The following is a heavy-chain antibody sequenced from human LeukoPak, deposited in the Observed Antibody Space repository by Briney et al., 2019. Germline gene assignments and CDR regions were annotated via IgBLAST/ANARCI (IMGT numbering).Heavy chain of an antibody. V-gene: IGHV4-39*01. J-gene: IGHJ4*02. CDR2: IYYSGST. CDR1: GGSISSSSYY. Sequence: PSETLSLTCTVSGGSISSSSYYWGWIRQPPGKRLEWIGSIYYSGSTYYNPSLKGRVTISVDTSKNQFSLKLSSVTAADTAVYYCARHRDCSSTSCYTGDFDYWDQGTLVTVSS. CDR3: ARHRDCSSTSCYTGDFDY. D-gene: IGHD2-2*02.